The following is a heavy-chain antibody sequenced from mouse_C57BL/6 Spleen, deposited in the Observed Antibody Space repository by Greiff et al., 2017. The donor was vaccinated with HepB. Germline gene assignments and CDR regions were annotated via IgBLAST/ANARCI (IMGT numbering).Heavy chain of an antibody. CDR1: GYTFTSYW. J-gene: IGHJ2*01. D-gene: IGHD2-3*01. CDR2: IDPSDSYT. V-gene: IGHV1-69*01. Sequence: VQLQQPGAELVMPGASVKLSCKASGYTFTSYWMHWVKQRPGQGLEWIGEIDPSDSYTNYNQKFKGKSTLTVDKSSSTAYMQLSSLTSEDSAVYYCASGGLLFDYWGQGTTLTVSS. CDR3: ASGGLLFDY.